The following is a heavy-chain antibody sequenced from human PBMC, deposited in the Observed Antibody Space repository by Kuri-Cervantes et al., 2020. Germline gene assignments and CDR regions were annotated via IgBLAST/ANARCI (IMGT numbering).Heavy chain of an antibody. CDR1: GYTFTGYH. J-gene: IGHJ4*02. V-gene: IGHV1-2*02. Sequence: ASVKVSCKASGYTFTGYHMYWVRQAPGQGLEWMGWINPNSGGTNYAQKFQGRVTMTRDTSISTVYMELSSLRSEDTAVYYCARDGDTYCGGDCWKGYWGQGTLVTVSS. D-gene: IGHD2-21*02. CDR2: INPNSGGT. CDR3: ARDGDTYCGGDCWKGY.